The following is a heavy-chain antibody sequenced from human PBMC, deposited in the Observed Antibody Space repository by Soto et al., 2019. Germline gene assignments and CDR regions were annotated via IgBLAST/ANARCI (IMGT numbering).Heavy chain of an antibody. CDR2: ISGSGGST. V-gene: IGHV3-23*01. D-gene: IGHD3-9*01. J-gene: IGHJ4*02. CDR1: GFTFSSYA. Sequence: PGGSLRLSCAASGFTFSSYAMSWVRQAPGKGLEWVSAISGSGGSTYYADSVKGRFTISRDNSKNTLYLQMNSLRAEDTAVYYCAKVGVLRYFDWLYPPRYWGQGTLVTVSS. CDR3: AKVGVLRYFDWLYPPRY.